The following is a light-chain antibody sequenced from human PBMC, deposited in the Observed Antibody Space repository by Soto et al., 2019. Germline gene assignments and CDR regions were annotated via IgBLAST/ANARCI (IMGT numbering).Light chain of an antibody. V-gene: IGKV1D-16*01. Sequence: DIQMTQSPSSLSASVGDRVTITCRASQGVSYWLAWYQQKPGKAPKSLIYAASNLQSGVPLRFSCSGTRTDCTHTISSLQPEDFATYYCQQYNRYPLTSGGATQVDIK. J-gene: IGKJ4*01. CDR3: QQYNRYPLT. CDR2: AAS. CDR1: QGVSYW.